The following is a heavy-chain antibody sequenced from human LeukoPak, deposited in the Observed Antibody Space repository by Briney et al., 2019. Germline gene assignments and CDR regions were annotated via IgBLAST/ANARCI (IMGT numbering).Heavy chain of an antibody. V-gene: IGHV4-39*01. Sequence: SETLSLTCTVSGGSSSSSSYYWGWIRQPPGKGLEWIGSIYYSGSTYYNPSLKSRVTISVDTSKNQFSLKPSSVTAADTAVYYCARQRDYYYYGMDVWGQGTTVTVSS. CDR2: IYYSGST. CDR1: GGSSSSSSYY. CDR3: ARQRDYYYYGMDV. J-gene: IGHJ6*02.